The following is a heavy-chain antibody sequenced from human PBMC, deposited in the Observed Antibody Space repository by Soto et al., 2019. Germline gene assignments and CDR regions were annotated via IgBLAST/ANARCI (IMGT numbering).Heavy chain of an antibody. D-gene: IGHD3-9*01. CDR1: GFTFNNYA. CDR3: ARDRLYPYDILVGYRFYGMDV. CDR2: ISANGQGI. J-gene: IGHJ6*02. Sequence: GVSLRLSCAASGFTFNNYAMSWVRQAPGKVLEWVSAISANGQGIYYADSVKGRFIISRDNSKNTVFLHMDSLTAEDTAVYYCARDRLYPYDILVGYRFYGMDVWGQGTTVTVSS. V-gene: IGHV3-23*01.